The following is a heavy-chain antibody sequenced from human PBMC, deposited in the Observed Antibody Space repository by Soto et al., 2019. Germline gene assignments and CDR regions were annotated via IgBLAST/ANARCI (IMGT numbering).Heavy chain of an antibody. D-gene: IGHD3-22*01. Sequence: EVQLLESGGGLVQPGGSLRLSCAASGFTFSSYAVSWVLQAPGKGPEWISSISGSGSTIYYADSVKGRFTISRDNSKNTLYLQMSSLRAEDTAVYYCAKVFYYYDSSGYYYFDYWGQGTLVTVSS. CDR1: GFTFSSYA. V-gene: IGHV3-23*01. CDR2: ISGSGSTI. J-gene: IGHJ4*02. CDR3: AKVFYYYDSSGYYYFDY.